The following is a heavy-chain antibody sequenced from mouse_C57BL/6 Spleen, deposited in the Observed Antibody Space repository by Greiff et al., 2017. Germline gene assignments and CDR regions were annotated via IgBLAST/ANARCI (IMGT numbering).Heavy chain of an antibody. J-gene: IGHJ1*03. CDR2: INPNNGGT. D-gene: IGHD1-1*01. V-gene: IGHV1-26*01. CDR3: ARQVLRYQSGGV. CDR1: GYTFTDYY. Sequence: EVQLQQSGPELVKPGASVKISCKASGYTFTDYYMNWVKQSHGKSLEWIGDINPNNGGTSYNQKFKGKATLTVDKSSSTAYMELRSLTSEDSAVYYCARQVLRYQSGGVWGTGTTVTVSS.